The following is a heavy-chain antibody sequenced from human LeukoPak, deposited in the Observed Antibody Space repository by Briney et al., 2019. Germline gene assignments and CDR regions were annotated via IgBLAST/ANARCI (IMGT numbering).Heavy chain of an antibody. D-gene: IGHD2-21*01. CDR3: VRNVVRTGYYDN. V-gene: IGHV1-3*01. CDR1: GYTFTTYA. CDR2: INAGNGDT. Sequence: ASVKVSCKASGYTFTTYAIHWVRQAPGQSLEWMGWINAGNGDTAYPQKFQGRVTITRDTSASTAYMQLSGLRSEDTAVYYCVRNVVRTGYYDNWGQGTLVTVSS. J-gene: IGHJ4*02.